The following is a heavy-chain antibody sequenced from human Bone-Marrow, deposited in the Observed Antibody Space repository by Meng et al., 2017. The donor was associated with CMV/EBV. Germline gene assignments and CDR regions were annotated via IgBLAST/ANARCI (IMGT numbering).Heavy chain of an antibody. D-gene: IGHD3-10*01. V-gene: IGHV3-74*01. CDR1: GFTFSGYW. CDR2: INSDGSST. CDR3: ARDSPLVRGAPDY. J-gene: IGHJ4*02. Sequence: GGSLRLSCAASGFTFSGYWMHWVRQAPGKGLVWVSRINSDGSSTSYADSVKGRFTISRDNAKDTLYLQMNSLRAEDTAVYYCARDSPLVRGAPDYWGQGTLVTVSS.